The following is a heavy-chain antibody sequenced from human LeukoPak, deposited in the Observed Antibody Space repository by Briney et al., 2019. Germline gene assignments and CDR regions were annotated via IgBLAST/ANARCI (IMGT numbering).Heavy chain of an antibody. CDR2: IYSGGST. CDR1: GFTVSSNS. V-gene: IGHV3-66*01. D-gene: IGHD3-22*01. CDR3: ARKHYYDSSGFFPPMDY. Sequence: SGGSLSLSCAASGFTVSSNSMSWVRQAPGKGLEWVSAIYSGGSTFYADSVKGRFTISRDNSKNTLYLQMNSLRAEDTAVYYCARKHYYDSSGFFPPMDYWGQGTLVTVSS. J-gene: IGHJ4*02.